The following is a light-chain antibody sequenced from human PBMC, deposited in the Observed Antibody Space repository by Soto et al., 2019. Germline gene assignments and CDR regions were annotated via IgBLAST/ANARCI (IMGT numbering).Light chain of an antibody. CDR2: DAS. CDR3: QQFNNIPLT. J-gene: IGKJ4*01. CDR1: QDISNH. Sequence: DIQMTQSPSSLSASVGDRVTITCQATQDISNHLNWYQQKPGKAPNLLIYDASNLEMGVPSRFSGSGSGTDFTLTIRGLQPEDLATYYCQQFNNIPLTFGGGTKVEIK. V-gene: IGKV1-33*01.